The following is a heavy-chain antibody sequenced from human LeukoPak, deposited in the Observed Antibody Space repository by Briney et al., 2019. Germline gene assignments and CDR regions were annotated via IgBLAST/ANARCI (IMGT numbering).Heavy chain of an antibody. CDR2: ISSSGSTI. CDR1: GFTFSSYE. V-gene: IGHV3-48*03. Sequence: GGSLRLSCAASGFTFSSYEMNWVRQAPGKGLEWVSYISSSGSTIYYADSVKGRFTISGDNAKNSLYLQMNSLRAEDTAVYYCARDQWLAYNYYMDVWGKGTTVTVSS. D-gene: IGHD6-19*01. CDR3: ARDQWLAYNYYMDV. J-gene: IGHJ6*04.